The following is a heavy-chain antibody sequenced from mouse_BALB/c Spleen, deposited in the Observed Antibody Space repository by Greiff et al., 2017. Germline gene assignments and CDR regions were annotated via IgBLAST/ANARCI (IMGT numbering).Heavy chain of an antibody. D-gene: IGHD1-1*01. Sequence: EVQLQQSGAELVKPGASVKLSCTASGFNIKDTYMHWVKQRPEQGLEWIGRIDPANGNTKYDPKFQGKATITADTSSNTAYLQLSSLTSEDTAVYYCARRTTVVSGFDYWGQGTTLTVSS. CDR3: ARRTTVVSGFDY. V-gene: IGHV14-3*02. CDR1: GFNIKDTY. CDR2: IDPANGNT. J-gene: IGHJ2*01.